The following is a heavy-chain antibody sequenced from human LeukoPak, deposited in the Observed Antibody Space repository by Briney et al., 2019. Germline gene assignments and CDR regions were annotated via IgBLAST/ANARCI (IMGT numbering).Heavy chain of an antibody. J-gene: IGHJ6*02. D-gene: IGHD6-13*01. Sequence: SETLSLTCTVSGGSISSYYWSWIRQPPGKGLEWIGYIYYSGSTNYNPSLKSRVTISVDTSKNQFSLKLSSVTAADTAVYYCARRYSSSWDYGMDVWGQGTTVTVSS. V-gene: IGHV4-59*08. CDR3: ARRYSSSWDYGMDV. CDR2: IYYSGST. CDR1: GGSISSYY.